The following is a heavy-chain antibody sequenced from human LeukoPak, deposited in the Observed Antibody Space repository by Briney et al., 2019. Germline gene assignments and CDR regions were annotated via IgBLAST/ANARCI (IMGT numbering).Heavy chain of an antibody. CDR2: ISVNSDHK. D-gene: IGHD4-17*01. V-gene: IGHV3-21*01. J-gene: IGHJ4*02. CDR3: TRGSYGDYDY. CDR1: GFTFSSYS. Sequence: PGGSLRLSCAASGFTFSSYSMNWVRQAPGKGLELVSSISVNSDHKPYADSVKGRFTISRDNAKNSLYLQMNSLGVDDTAVYYCTRGSYGDYDYWGQGSLVAVSS.